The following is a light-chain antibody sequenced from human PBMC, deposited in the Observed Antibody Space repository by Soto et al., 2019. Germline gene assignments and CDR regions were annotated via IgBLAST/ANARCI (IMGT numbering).Light chain of an antibody. CDR1: QSVTTN. Sequence: EAVMTQSPDTLSVSPGERATLSCRASQSVTTNLAWYQQKPGQAPRLLIYSASTRAAGIPDRFSGSGSGTEFTLTISSLQSEDFAVYYCQQYNNWPPLTFGGGTKVEIK. V-gene: IGKV3-15*01. J-gene: IGKJ4*01. CDR3: QQYNNWPPLT. CDR2: SAS.